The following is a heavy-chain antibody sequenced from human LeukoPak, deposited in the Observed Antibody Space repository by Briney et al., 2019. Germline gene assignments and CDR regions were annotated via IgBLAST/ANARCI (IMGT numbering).Heavy chain of an antibody. CDR1: GYTFTGYY. D-gene: IGHD6-19*01. J-gene: IGHJ6*03. Sequence: ASVKVSCKASGYTFTGYYMHWVRQAPGQGLEWMGWINPNGGGTNYAQKFQGRVTTTRDTSISTAYMELSRLRSDDTAVYYCARAPPSSGWPYYYYYYMDVWGKGTTVTVSS. V-gene: IGHV1-2*02. CDR3: ARAPPSSGWPYYYYYYMDV. CDR2: INPNGGGT.